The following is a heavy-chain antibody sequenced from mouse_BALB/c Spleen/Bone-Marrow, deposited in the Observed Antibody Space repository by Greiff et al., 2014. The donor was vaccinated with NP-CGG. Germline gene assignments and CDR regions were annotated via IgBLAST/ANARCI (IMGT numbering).Heavy chain of an antibody. CDR1: GFTFSYYT. CDR2: ISNGGSTT. CDR3: ARDGYDVGGALDY. V-gene: IGHV5-12-2*01. Sequence: EVNLVESGGGLVQPGGSLKLSCAASGFTFSYYTMSWVRQTPEKRLEWAAYISNGGSTTYHPDTVKGRFTISRDNAKNTLYLQMSSLKSEDTAMYYCARDGYDVGGALDYWGQGTSVTVSS. J-gene: IGHJ4*01. D-gene: IGHD2-2*01.